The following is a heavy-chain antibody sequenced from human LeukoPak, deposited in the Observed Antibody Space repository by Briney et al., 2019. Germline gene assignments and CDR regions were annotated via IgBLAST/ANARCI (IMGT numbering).Heavy chain of an antibody. CDR1: GFTFSTYA. CDR3: AKAAPFDY. Sequence: GGSLRLSCAASGFTFSTYAMSWVRQAPGKGLEWVSHISDNGASTFYADSVKGRFTISRDNSKNTLYLQMNSLRAEDTAVYYCAKAAPFDYWGQGTLVTVSS. CDR2: ISDNGAST. J-gene: IGHJ4*02. V-gene: IGHV3-23*01.